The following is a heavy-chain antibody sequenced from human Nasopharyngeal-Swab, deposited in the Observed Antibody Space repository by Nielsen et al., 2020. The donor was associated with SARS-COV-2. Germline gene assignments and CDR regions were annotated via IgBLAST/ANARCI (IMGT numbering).Heavy chain of an antibody. CDR3: ARDGDYSGWELTDY. D-gene: IGHD1-26*01. CDR2: ISYDGANK. CDR1: GFIFSNYG. Sequence: GGSLRLSCTASGFIFSNYGMHWVRQAPGKGLEWVAVISYDGANKYDADSVRGRFTISRDNSKDTLYLQMNSLRGEDTAVYYCARDGDYSGWELTDYWGQGTLVTVSS. J-gene: IGHJ4*02. V-gene: IGHV3-30*03.